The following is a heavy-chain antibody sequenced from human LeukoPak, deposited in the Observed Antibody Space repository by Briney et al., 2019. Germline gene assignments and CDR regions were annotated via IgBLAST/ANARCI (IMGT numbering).Heavy chain of an antibody. CDR3: AREATVVRVFDY. Sequence: PSETLSLTCAVYGGSFSGYYWSWIRQPPGKGLEWIGEINHSGSTNYNPSLKSRVTMSVDTSRNQFSLKLSSVTAADTAVYYCAREATVVRVFDYWGQGTLVTVSS. CDR1: GGSFSGYY. CDR2: INHSGST. D-gene: IGHD4-23*01. J-gene: IGHJ4*02. V-gene: IGHV4-34*01.